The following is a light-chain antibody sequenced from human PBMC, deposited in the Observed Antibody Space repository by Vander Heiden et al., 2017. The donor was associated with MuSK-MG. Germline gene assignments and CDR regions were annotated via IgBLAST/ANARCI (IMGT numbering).Light chain of an antibody. Sequence: EIVLTQSPGTLSLSPGERATLSCRASQSVSSSYLAWYQQKPGQAPRLLMYGASNRATGIPDRFSGSASGPDFTLTISILDPEDFAVYYCQQDGTSPYTFGQGTKLEIK. J-gene: IGKJ2*01. V-gene: IGKV3-20*01. CDR3: QQDGTSPYT. CDR1: QSVSSSY. CDR2: GAS.